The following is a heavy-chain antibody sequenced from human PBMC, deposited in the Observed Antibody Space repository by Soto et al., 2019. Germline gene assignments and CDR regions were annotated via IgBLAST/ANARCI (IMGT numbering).Heavy chain of an antibody. J-gene: IGHJ4*02. D-gene: IGHD4-17*01. Sequence: SETLSLTCTVSGGSISSGGYYWSWIRQHPGKGLEWIGYIYYSGSTYYNPSLKSRVTISVDTSKNQFSLKLSSVTAADTAVYYCAREWPDYGGNDKPGWAYFDYWGQGTLVTVSS. CDR3: AREWPDYGGNDKPGWAYFDY. V-gene: IGHV4-31*03. CDR1: GGSISSGGYY. CDR2: IYYSGST.